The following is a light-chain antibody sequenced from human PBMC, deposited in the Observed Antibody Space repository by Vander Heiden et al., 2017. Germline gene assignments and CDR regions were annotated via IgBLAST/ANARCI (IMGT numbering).Light chain of an antibody. CDR2: GAS. J-gene: IGKJ3*01. CDR1: QSVSSN. V-gene: IGKV3-15*01. Sequence: EIVMTQSPATLSVSPGERATLSCRASQSVSSNLAWYQQKPAQAPRLLIYGASTRATGMPARFSGSGSGTEFTLSISSLQSEDFAVYYCQQENNWPQKFGPGTKVDIK. CDR3: QQENNWPQK.